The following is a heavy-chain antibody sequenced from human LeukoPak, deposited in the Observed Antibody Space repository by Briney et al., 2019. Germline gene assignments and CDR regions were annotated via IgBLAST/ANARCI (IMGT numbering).Heavy chain of an antibody. CDR3: AKDPRGYSYGSNWFDP. CDR1: GFTFSSYA. Sequence: GGSLRLSCAASGFTFSSYAMSWVRQTPGKGLEWVSTIPDGSSNTYYADSVKGRFTISRDNSKNTLYLQMNSLRAEDTAVYYCAKDPRGYSYGSNWFDPWGQGTLVTVSS. CDR2: IPDGSSNT. D-gene: IGHD5-18*01. V-gene: IGHV3-23*01. J-gene: IGHJ5*02.